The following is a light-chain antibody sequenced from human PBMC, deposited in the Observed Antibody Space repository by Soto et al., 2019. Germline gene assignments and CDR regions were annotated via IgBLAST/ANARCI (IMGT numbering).Light chain of an antibody. CDR1: QNIDNC. Sequence: DIQMTQSPSSLSASVGDRVTITCWASQNIDNCVSWYQQTPGKAPKLLIYASSTLQSGVPSRFSGSGSGTDFTLTISGLQRGDLATYYCLHTHSAPATFGQGTRVEIK. CDR2: ASS. V-gene: IGKV1-39*01. CDR3: LHTHSAPAT. J-gene: IGKJ1*01.